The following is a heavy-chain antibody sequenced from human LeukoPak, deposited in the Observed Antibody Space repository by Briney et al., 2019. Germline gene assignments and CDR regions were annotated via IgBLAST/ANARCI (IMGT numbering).Heavy chain of an antibody. CDR1: GFTFSSFA. V-gene: IGHV3-23*01. J-gene: IGHJ4*02. CDR3: ARDLAIAVAGADY. D-gene: IGHD6-19*01. Sequence: GESLRLSCAASGFTFSSFAMSWVRQTPGKGLEWISAIGGSGDSTYYADSVKGRFTISRDNAKNSLYLQMNSLRAEDTAVYYCARDLAIAVAGADYWGQGTLVTVSS. CDR2: IGGSGDST.